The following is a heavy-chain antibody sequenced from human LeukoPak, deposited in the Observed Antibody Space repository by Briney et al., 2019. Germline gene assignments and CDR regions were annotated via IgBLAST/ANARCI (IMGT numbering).Heavy chain of an antibody. D-gene: IGHD2-2*01. J-gene: IGHJ4*02. CDR3: ARLGYCSSTSCYVLDY. CDR1: GGSIGSNY. CDR2: IYYSGST. Sequence: SETLSLTCTVSGGSIGSNYWSWIRQPPGKGLEWIGYIYYSGSTNYNPSLKSRVTISVDTSKNQFSLKLSSVTAADTAVYYCARLGYCSSTSCYVLDYWGQGTLVTVSS. V-gene: IGHV4-59*01.